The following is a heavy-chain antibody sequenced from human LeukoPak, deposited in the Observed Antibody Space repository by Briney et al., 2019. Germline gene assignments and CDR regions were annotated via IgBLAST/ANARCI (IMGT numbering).Heavy chain of an antibody. J-gene: IGHJ1*01. V-gene: IGHV3-23*01. CDR2: ISGSGGST. D-gene: IGHD3-10*01. CDR1: GFTFSSYA. Sequence: GGSLRLSCAASGFTFSSYAMSWVRQAPGKGLEWVSAISGSGGSTYYADSVKGRFTISRDNAKNTLYLQMNSLRAEDTAAYYCARDRYINGRFGEIGHWGQGTLVIVSS. CDR3: ARDRYINGRFGEIGH.